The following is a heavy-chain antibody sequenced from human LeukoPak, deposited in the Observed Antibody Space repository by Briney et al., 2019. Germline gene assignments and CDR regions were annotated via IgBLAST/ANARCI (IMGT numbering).Heavy chain of an antibody. J-gene: IGHJ5*02. V-gene: IGHV4-59*08. D-gene: IGHD6-6*01. CDR1: GGSISSYY. CDR3: ARHGRVAARPNWFDP. Sequence: PSETLSLTCTVSGGSISSYYWSWIRQPPGKGLEWIGYIYYSGSTNYNPSLKSRVTISVDTSKNQFSLKLSSVTAADTAVYYCARHGRVAARPNWFDPWGQGTLVTVSS. CDR2: IYYSGST.